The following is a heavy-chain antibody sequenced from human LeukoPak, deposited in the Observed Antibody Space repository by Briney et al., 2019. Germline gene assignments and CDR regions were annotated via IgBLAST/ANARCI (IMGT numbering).Heavy chain of an antibody. J-gene: IGHJ4*02. CDR3: ARVPLRYFDKNYYFDY. Sequence: ASVKVSCKASGYTFTGYYMHWVRQAPGQGLEWMGWIDPNSGGTNYAQKFQGRVTMTRDTSISTAYMELSRLRSDDTAVYYCARVPLRYFDKNYYFDYWGQGTLVTVSS. D-gene: IGHD3-9*01. CDR1: GYTFTGYY. CDR2: IDPNSGGT. V-gene: IGHV1-2*02.